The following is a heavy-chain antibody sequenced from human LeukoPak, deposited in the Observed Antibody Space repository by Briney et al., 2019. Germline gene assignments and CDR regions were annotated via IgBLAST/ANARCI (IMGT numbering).Heavy chain of an antibody. CDR3: AKDAVGATAYYFDY. CDR1: GFTFSSYA. J-gene: IGHJ4*02. D-gene: IGHD1-26*01. Sequence: GGSLRLSCAASGFTFSSYAMSWVRQAPGKGLEWLSAISSNSDTYYADSVRGRFTISRDNSKNTLYLQMNSLRAEDTAVYYCAKDAVGATAYYFDYWGQGTLVTVSS. V-gene: IGHV3-23*01. CDR2: ISSNSDT.